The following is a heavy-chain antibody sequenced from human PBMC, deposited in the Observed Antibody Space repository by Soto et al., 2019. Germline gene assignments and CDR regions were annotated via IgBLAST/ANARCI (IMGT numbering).Heavy chain of an antibody. Sequence: ASETLSLTCTVSGGSISSGGYYWSWIRQHPGKGLEWIGYIYYSGSTYYNPSLKSRVTISVDTSKNQFSLKLSSVTAADTAVYYCARGHGGGYYYDSSGYLRPLDYWGQGTLVTVSS. V-gene: IGHV4-31*03. J-gene: IGHJ4*02. CDR1: GGSISSGGYY. CDR2: IYYSGST. D-gene: IGHD3-22*01. CDR3: ARGHGGGYYYDSSGYLRPLDY.